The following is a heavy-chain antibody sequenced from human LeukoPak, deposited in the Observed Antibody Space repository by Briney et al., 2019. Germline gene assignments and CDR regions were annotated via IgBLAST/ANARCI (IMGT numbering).Heavy chain of an antibody. CDR3: ATNPLVVVPAAISRMQFDP. CDR1: GGSFSGYY. J-gene: IGHJ5*02. V-gene: IGHV4-34*01. CDR2: INHSGST. D-gene: IGHD2-2*01. Sequence: PSETLSLTCAVYGGSFSGYYWSWIRQPPGKGLEWIGEINHSGSTNYNPSLKSRVTISVDTSKNQFSLKLSSVTAADTAVYYCATNPLVVVPAAISRMQFDPWGQGTLVTVSS.